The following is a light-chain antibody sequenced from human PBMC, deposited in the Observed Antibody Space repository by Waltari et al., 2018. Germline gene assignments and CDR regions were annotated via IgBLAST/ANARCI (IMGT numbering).Light chain of an antibody. Sequence: QIVLTQSPSASASLAASVKLTCTLTSGHNYDVSWHQQHPGNGLRALIKLTSDGSYTKGDGIPGRFAGSSAGTDRFLAISSLQSDDEADYCCQTWGTGIVVFGGGTRLTV. J-gene: IGLJ3*02. CDR2: LTSDGSY. V-gene: IGLV4-69*01. CDR3: QTWGTGIVV. CDR1: SGHNYD.